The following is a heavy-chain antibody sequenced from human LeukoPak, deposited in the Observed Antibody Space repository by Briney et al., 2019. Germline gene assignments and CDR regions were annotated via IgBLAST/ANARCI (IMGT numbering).Heavy chain of an antibody. J-gene: IGHJ4*02. D-gene: IGHD3/OR15-3a*01. CDR3: ASLGDWLSLEC. CDR1: GGSISSYY. V-gene: IGHV4-4*07. CDR2: IYTSGST. Sequence: TSETLSLTCTVSGGSISSYYWSWIRQPAGKGLEWIGRIYTSGSTNYNPSLKSRVTMSVDTSKNQFSLKLSSVTAADTAVYYCASLGDWLSLECWGQGTLVTVSS.